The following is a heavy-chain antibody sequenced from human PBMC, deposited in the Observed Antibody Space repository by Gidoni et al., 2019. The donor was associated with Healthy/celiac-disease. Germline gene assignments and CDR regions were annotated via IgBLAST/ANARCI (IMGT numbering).Heavy chain of an antibody. CDR2: IYPGDSDT. D-gene: IGHD4-17*01. V-gene: IGHV5-51*01. Sequence: EVQLVQSGAEVKKPGESRKISGKGSGYSFTSYWIGWVRQMPGKGLEWMGIIYPGDSDTRYSPSFQGQVTIAADKSISTAYLQWSSLKASDTAMYYCARIPDYGGNSNAFDIWGQGTMVTVSS. CDR1: GYSFTSYW. CDR3: ARIPDYGGNSNAFDI. J-gene: IGHJ3*02.